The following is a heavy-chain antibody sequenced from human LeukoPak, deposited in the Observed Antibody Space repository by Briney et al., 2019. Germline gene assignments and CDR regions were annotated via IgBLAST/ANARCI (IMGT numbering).Heavy chain of an antibody. J-gene: IGHJ4*02. CDR2: ISGDGGST. V-gene: IGHV3-43*02. Sequence: GGSLRLSCAASGFTFDDYAMHWVRQAPGKGVEWVSLISGDGGSTYYADSVKGRFTISRDNSKNSLYLQMNSLRDEDTAVYYCTRDPHALDYWGQGTLVTVSS. CDR1: GFTFDDYA. CDR3: TRDPHALDY.